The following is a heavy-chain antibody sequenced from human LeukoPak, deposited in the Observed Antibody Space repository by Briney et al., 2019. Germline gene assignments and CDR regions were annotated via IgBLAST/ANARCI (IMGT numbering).Heavy chain of an antibody. D-gene: IGHD6-6*01. V-gene: IGHV1-8*01. Sequence: ASVKVSCKASVYTFTSYDINWVRQATGQGLEWMGWMNPNSGNTGYAQKFQGRVTMTRNTSISTAYMELSSLRSEDTAVYYCARNIAASGDDDYWGQGTLVTVSS. CDR2: MNPNSGNT. CDR3: ARNIAASGDDDY. CDR1: VYTFTSYD. J-gene: IGHJ4*02.